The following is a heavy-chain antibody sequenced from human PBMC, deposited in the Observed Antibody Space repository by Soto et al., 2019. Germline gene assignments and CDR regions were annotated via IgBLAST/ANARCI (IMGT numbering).Heavy chain of an antibody. V-gene: IGHV4-34*01. CDR2: VNHSGTT. D-gene: IGHD2-2*01. J-gene: IGHJ4*02. CDR1: GGSFSGYY. CDR3: ARGIGYCSSINCYSSRRLRFDS. Sequence: VQLQQWGAGLLKPSETLSLTGAVYGGSFSGYYWTWIRQSPEKGLEWIGEVNHSGTTYYNPSLKTRVTISVHTPKNQFSLKMSSVTAADTAVYYCARGIGYCSSINCYSSRRLRFDSWGQGTLVTVSS.